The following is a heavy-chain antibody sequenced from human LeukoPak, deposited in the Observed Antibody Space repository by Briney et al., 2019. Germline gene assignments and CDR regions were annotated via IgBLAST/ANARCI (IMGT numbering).Heavy chain of an antibody. CDR2: ISSGGSTI. CDR1: GFTFSSYE. J-gene: IGHJ4*02. CDR3: ARGALYYYDSRGYSPPDY. Sequence: PGGSLRLSCAASGFTFSSYEMNWVREAPGKGLEWVSYISSGGSTIYYADSVKGRFTISRDNAKNSLYLQMNSLRAEDTAVYYCARGALYYYDSRGYSPPDYWGQGTLVTVSS. V-gene: IGHV3-48*03. D-gene: IGHD3-22*01.